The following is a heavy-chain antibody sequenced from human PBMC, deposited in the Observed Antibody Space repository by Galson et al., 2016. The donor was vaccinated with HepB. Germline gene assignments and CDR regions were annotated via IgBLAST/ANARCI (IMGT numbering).Heavy chain of an antibody. CDR2: LQPDGTDG. V-gene: IGHV3-7*01. D-gene: IGHD1-1*01. Sequence: SLRLSCAASGFTFSSSWMSWVRQAPGKGLEWLAALQPDGTDGDYLNSVKGRFTISRDNAENSLYLEITSLTVEDTAVYYCATHNAWRLDSWGQGTLVTVSS. CDR1: GFTFSSSW. CDR3: ATHNAWRLDS. J-gene: IGHJ5*01.